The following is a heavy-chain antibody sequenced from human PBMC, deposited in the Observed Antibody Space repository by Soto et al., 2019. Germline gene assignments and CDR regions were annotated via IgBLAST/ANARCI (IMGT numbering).Heavy chain of an antibody. CDR2: ISGSGGNT. CDR3: AKLSLEYWFDP. CDR1: DITISSFA. J-gene: IGHJ5*02. Sequence: SQRAPCAASDITISSFAVAWVPQAPGKGLEWVSSISGSGGNTYYADSVKGRFTISRDNSKNTLYLQMNSLRVEDTAIYYCAKLSLEYWFDPWGQGTVVTVSS. V-gene: IGHV3-23*01.